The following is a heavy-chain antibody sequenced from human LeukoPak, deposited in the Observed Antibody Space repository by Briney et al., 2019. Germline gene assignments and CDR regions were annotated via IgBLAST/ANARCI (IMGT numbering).Heavy chain of an antibody. CDR3: ARVYYYDSSGHNWFDP. CDR2: ITGYNANA. CDR1: SYTFTSYG. V-gene: IGHV1-18*01. Sequence: ASVKVSCKASSYTFTSYGISWVRQAPGQGLEWMGWITGYNANAKYAQNLQGRVTMTTDTSTSTAYMDLRSLRSDDTAVYYCARVYYYDSSGHNWFDPWGQGTLVTVSS. J-gene: IGHJ5*02. D-gene: IGHD3-22*01.